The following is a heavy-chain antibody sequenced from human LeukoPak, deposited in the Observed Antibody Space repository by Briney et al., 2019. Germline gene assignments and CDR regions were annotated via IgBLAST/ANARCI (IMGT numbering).Heavy chain of an antibody. CDR2: INPNSGGT. J-gene: IGHJ4*02. CDR3: ARVRSGYCSRTSCYGNY. D-gene: IGHD2-2*01. CDR1: GYTFTGYY. V-gene: IGHV1-2*02. Sequence: ASVKVSCKASGYTFTGYYMHWVRQAPGQGLEWMGWINPNSGGTNYAQKFQGRVTMTRDTSISTAYMELSRLRSDDTAVYYCARVRSGYCSRTSCYGNYWGQGTLVTVSS.